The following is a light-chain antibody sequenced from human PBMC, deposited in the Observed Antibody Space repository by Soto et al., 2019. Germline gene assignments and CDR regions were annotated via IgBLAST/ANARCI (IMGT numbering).Light chain of an antibody. Sequence: ALSQSPCTLSSSPGERATLSCRASQSVSSNYLAWYQHKPGQAPRHLIYVSSSRATGIPDRFSGSGSGTDFSLTIIRRLQQDFSVTYYRQQSSSTLTFGRGTKVDIK. CDR3: QQSSSTLT. V-gene: IGKV3D-20*02. CDR2: VSS. J-gene: IGKJ4*01. CDR1: QSVSSNY.